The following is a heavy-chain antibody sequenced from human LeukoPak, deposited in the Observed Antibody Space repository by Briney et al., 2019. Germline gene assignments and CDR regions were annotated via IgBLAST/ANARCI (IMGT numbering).Heavy chain of an antibody. Sequence: ASVKVSCKVSGYTLTELSMHWVRQPPGQGLEWMGWISAYNGNTNYAQKLQGRVTMTTDTSTSTAYMELRSLRSDDTAVYYCARRQLYYYYGMDVWGQGTTVTVSS. CDR2: ISAYNGNT. CDR1: GYTLTELS. D-gene: IGHD1-1*01. J-gene: IGHJ6*02. V-gene: IGHV1-18*01. CDR3: ARRQLYYYYGMDV.